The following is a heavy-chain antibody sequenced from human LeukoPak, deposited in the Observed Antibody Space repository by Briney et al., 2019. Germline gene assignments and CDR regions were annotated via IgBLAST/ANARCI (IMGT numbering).Heavy chain of an antibody. D-gene: IGHD5-18*01. CDR2: ISYIGST. J-gene: IGHJ4*02. V-gene: IGHV4-59*08. Sequence: SETLSLTCTVSGGSISSFYWSWIRQPPGKGLEWIGYISYIGSTNYNPSLKSRVTISVDTSKNQFSLKLSSVTAADTAVYYCARHGNHVGGIQLWLSLDYWGQGTLVTVSS. CDR1: GGSISSFY. CDR3: ARHGNHVGGIQLWLSLDY.